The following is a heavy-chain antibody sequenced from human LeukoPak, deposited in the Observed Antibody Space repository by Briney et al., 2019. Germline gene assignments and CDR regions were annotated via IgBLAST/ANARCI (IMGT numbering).Heavy chain of an antibody. CDR2: ISGSGGST. J-gene: IGHJ4*02. CDR3: AKDPIQLWLYFDY. CDR1: GFTFSSYA. V-gene: IGHV3-23*01. Sequence: GGSLRLSCAASGFTFSSYAVSWVRQAPGKGLEWVSAISGSGGSTYYADSVKGRFTISRDNSKNTLYLQMNSLRAEDTAVYYCAKDPIQLWLYFDYWGQGTLVTVSS. D-gene: IGHD5-18*01.